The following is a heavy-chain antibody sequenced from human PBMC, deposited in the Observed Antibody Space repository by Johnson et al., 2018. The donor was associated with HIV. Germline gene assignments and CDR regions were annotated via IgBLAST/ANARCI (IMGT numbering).Heavy chain of an antibody. D-gene: IGHD5-24*01. CDR3: ARATMSYKVWLQLSAAFDI. CDR1: GFTFSSYW. V-gene: IGHV3-7*01. Sequence: VQLVESGGGLVQPGGSLRLSCAASGFTFSSYWMSWVRQAPGKGLEWVANIKQAGSEKYYVDSVKGRFTISRDNAKNSLYLQMNSLRAEDTAVYYCARATMSYKVWLQLSAAFDIWGQGTMVTVSS. CDR2: IKQAGSEK. J-gene: IGHJ3*02.